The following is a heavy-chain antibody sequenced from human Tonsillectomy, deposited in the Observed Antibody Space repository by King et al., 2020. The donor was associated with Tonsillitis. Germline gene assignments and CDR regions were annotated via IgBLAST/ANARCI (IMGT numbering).Heavy chain of an antibody. CDR3: ARGEQYFDFWSGYNYFDA. CDR2: ITMTTNSI. V-gene: IGHV3-48*01. J-gene: IGHJ4*02. D-gene: IGHD3-3*01. Sequence: VQLVESGGGLVQPGGSLRLSCAASGFTFSSYSMNWVRQAPGKGREGISYITMTTNSIYYADSVGGRFTISRDNAKNSLYWQMNSLRAEDTAVYFCARGEQYFDFWSGYNYFDAWGQGTLVTVSS. CDR1: GFTFSSYS.